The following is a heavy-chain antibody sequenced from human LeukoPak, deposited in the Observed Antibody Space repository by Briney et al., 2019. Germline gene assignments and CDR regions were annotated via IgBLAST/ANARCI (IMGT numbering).Heavy chain of an antibody. CDR3: ARGNWIAAYDY. Sequence: PSETLSLTCTVSGGSISSSSYYWGWIRQPPGKGLEWIGSIYYSGSTYYNPSLKSRVTISVDTSKNQFSLKLSSVTAADTAVYYCARGNWIAAYDYWGQGTLVTVSS. V-gene: IGHV4-39*07. J-gene: IGHJ4*02. CDR2: IYYSGST. D-gene: IGHD6-6*01. CDR1: GGSISSSSYY.